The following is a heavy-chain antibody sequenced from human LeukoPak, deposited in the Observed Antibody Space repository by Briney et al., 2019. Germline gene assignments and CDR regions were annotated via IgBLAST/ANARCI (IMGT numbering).Heavy chain of an antibody. V-gene: IGHV1-2*02. J-gene: IGHJ6*03. CDR3: ARGAYYYYYMDV. CDR2: INPNSGGT. CDR1: GYTFSSYV. Sequence: ASVKVSCKGSGYTFSSYVMHWVRQAPGQGLEWMGWINPNSGGTNYAQKFQGRVTMTRDTSIGTAYMELSRLRSDDTAVYYCARGAYYYYYMDVWGKGTTVTVSS.